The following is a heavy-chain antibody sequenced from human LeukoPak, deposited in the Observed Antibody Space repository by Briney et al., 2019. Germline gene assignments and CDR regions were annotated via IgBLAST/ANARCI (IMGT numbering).Heavy chain of an antibody. CDR2: IYSGGST. CDR1: GFTVSSNY. CDR3: ARDRVGALDY. Sequence: AGGSLRPSCAASGFTVSSNYMSWVRQAPGKGLEWVSVIYSGGSTYYADSVKGRFTISRDNSKNTLYLQMNSLRAEDTAVYYCARDRVGALDYWGQGTLVTVSS. J-gene: IGHJ4*02. V-gene: IGHV3-53*01. D-gene: IGHD1-26*01.